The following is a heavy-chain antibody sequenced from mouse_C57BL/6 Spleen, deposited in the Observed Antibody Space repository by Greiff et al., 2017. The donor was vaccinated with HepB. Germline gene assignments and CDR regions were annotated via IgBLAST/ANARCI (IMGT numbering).Heavy chain of an antibody. CDR1: GFNIKDDY. CDR2: IDPENGDT. J-gene: IGHJ1*03. CDR3: TTWGWNFDV. Sequence: VQLQQSGAELVRPGASVKLSCTASGFNIKDDYMHWVKQRPEQGLEWIGWIDPENGDTEYASKFQGKATITADTSSNTAYLQLSSLTSEDTAVYYCTTWGWNFDVWGTGTTVNVSS. V-gene: IGHV14-4*01.